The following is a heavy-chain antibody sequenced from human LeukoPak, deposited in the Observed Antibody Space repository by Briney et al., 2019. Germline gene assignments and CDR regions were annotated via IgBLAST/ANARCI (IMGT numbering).Heavy chain of an antibody. CDR3: ARDLHPTSYYHYMDV. V-gene: IGHV1-2*02. CDR1: GYTFTGYY. Sequence: ASVKVSCKASGYTFTGYYMHWVRQAPGQGLEWMGWINPNSGGTNYAQKFQGRVTMTRDTSISTAYMELSRLRSDDTAVYYCARDLHPTSYYHYMDVWGKGTTVTVSS. CDR2: INPNSGGT. J-gene: IGHJ6*03.